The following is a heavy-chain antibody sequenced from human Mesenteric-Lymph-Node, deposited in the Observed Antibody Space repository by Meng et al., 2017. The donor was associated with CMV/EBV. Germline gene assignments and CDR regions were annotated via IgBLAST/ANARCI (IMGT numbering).Heavy chain of an antibody. D-gene: IGHD6-13*01. J-gene: IGHJ4*02. V-gene: IGHV3-7*01. CDR1: GFALSDYW. CDR3: ARGQRSYSSSWYGY. Sequence: GESLKISCAAYGFALSDYWMSWFRQAPGKGLQWVASTDQDESEKYYVHSVKGRFTISRDNAKNTLYLQMNSLRAEDTAVYYCARGQRSYSSSWYGYWGQGTLVTVSS. CDR2: TDQDESEK.